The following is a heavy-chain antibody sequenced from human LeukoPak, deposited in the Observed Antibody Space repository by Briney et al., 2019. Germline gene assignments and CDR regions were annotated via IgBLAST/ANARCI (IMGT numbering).Heavy chain of an antibody. CDR2: ISYDGTND. J-gene: IGHJ4*02. CDR1: EFSFRCYG. Sequence: GRSLRLSCAASEFSFRCYGMNWVRQAPGKGLEWVALISYDGTNDYYVDSVRGRFTVSRDNSKNTLSLQMNSLRGEDTALYYCATDGYCSGGNCYAGHFHYWGQGTLVTVSS. D-gene: IGHD2-15*01. V-gene: IGHV3-30*03. CDR3: ATDGYCSGGNCYAGHFHY.